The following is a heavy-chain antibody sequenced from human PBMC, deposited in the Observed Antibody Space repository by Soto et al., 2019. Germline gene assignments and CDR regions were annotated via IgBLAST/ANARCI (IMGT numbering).Heavy chain of an antibody. CDR3: ARRRYYDSSGWFDP. CDR1: GFTFSSYW. Sequence: EGSLRLSCAASGFTFSSYWMHWVRQAPGKGLVWVSRINSDGSSTSYADSVKGRFTISRDNAKNTLYLQMNSLRAEDTAVYYCARRRYYDSSGWFDPWGQRTLVTVSS. CDR2: INSDGSST. V-gene: IGHV3-74*01. D-gene: IGHD3-22*01. J-gene: IGHJ5*02.